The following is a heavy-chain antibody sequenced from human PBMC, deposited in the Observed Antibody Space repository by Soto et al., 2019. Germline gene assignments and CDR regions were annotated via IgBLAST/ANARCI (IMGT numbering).Heavy chain of an antibody. V-gene: IGHV1-69*01. J-gene: IGHJ6*02. Sequence: QVQLVQSGAEVKKPGSSVKVSCKASGGTFSSYAISWVRQAPGQGLEWMGGIIPIFGTANYAQKFQGRVTITADESTSTAYMELSRLRSEDAAVYYCARVLRLSGWSWYYYGMDVWGQGTTVTVSS. CDR2: IIPIFGTA. CDR1: GGTFSSYA. D-gene: IGHD6-19*01. CDR3: ARVLRLSGWSWYYYGMDV.